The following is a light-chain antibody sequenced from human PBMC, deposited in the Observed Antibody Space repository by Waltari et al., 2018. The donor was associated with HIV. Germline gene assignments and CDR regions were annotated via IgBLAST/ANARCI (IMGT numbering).Light chain of an antibody. CDR2: EVK. CDR3: CSYAGTHTYV. Sequence: QSALTQPASVSGSPGQSITISCTGSISDVGNSDLVSWYQQYPGKAPKLIIYEVKKWPSGISERFSGSKSGSTASLTISGLQADDEADYYCCSYAGTHTYVFGTGTRVTVL. CDR1: ISDVGNSDL. J-gene: IGLJ1*01. V-gene: IGLV2-23*02.